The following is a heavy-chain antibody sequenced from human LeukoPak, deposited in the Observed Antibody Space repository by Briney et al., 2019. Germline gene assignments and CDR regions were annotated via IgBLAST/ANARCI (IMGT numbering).Heavy chain of an antibody. J-gene: IGHJ4*02. V-gene: IGHV3-9*01. CDR1: GFTFSDYT. Sequence: GGSLRLSCAASGFTFSDYTMNWVRQAPGKGLEWVSSISWSGDRMGYADAVKGRFTISRDNAKNSLFLQMNSLRVEDTALYYCAKDLGGSATTVWGQGTLVTVSS. CDR2: ISWSGDRM. CDR3: AKDLGGSATTV. D-gene: IGHD2-2*01.